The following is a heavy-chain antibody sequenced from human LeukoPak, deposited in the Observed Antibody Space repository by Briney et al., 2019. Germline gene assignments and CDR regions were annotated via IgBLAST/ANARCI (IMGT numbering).Heavy chain of an antibody. J-gene: IGHJ4*02. V-gene: IGHV1-69*13. CDR1: GGTFNNYA. CDR3: ARDTVTMVRGGHTEIDY. Sequence: SVKVSCKASGGTFNNYAINWVRQAPGQGLEWMGGIIPIFGSSNYAQKFQGRVTITADESTTTAYMELSSLRSEDTAVYYCARDTVTMVRGGHTEIDYWGQGTLVTVSS. CDR2: IIPIFGSS. D-gene: IGHD3-10*01.